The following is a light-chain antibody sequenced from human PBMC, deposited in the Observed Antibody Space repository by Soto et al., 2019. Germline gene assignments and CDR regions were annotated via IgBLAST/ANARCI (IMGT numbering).Light chain of an antibody. CDR2: EVS. CDR3: SSYAGSNNVV. Sequence: QSALTQPPSASGSPGQSVTISCTGTSSDIGAYIYVSWYQQHPGKAPKLMISEVSRRPSGVPERFSGSKSGNTASLTVSGLQADDEAHYYCSSYAGSNNVVVGPGTKVTVL. CDR1: SSDIGAYIY. V-gene: IGLV2-8*01. J-gene: IGLJ1*01.